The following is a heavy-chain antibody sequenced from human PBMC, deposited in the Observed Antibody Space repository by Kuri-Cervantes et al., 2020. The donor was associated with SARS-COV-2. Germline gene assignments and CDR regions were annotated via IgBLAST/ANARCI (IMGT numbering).Heavy chain of an antibody. J-gene: IGHJ3*02. Sequence: LRLSCTVSGGSISSYYWSWIRQPPGKGLEWIGYIYYSGSTNYNPSLKSRVTISVDTSKNQFSLKLSSVTAADTAVYYCARDFGYCSGGSCSEDAFDIWGQGTMVTVSS. CDR1: GGSISSYY. D-gene: IGHD2-15*01. CDR2: IYYSGST. CDR3: ARDFGYCSGGSCSEDAFDI. V-gene: IGHV4-59*01.